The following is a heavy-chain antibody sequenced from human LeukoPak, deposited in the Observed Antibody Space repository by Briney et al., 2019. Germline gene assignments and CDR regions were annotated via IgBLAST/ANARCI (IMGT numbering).Heavy chain of an antibody. V-gene: IGHV1-8*01. J-gene: IGHJ4*02. CDR3: ASSRNGAGSSSGFDY. Sequence: GASVKVSCKASGYTFTSYDINWVRQATGQGLEWMGWMNPNSGNTGYAQKFQGGVTMTRNTSISTAYMELSSLRSADTAVYYCASSRNGAGSSSGFDYWGQGTLVTVSS. D-gene: IGHD6-13*01. CDR1: GYTFTSYD. CDR2: MNPNSGNT.